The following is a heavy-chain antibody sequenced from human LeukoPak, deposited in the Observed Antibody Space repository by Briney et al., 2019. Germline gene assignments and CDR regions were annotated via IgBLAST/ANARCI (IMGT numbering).Heavy chain of an antibody. D-gene: IGHD3-22*01. J-gene: IGHJ4*02. V-gene: IGHV4-39*07. CDR3: ARMHGSGWYFFDD. CDR1: GGSISSSSYY. CDR2: IYYSGST. Sequence: SETLSLTCTVSGGSISSSSYYWGWIRQPPGKGLEWIGSIYYSGSTYYNPSLKSRLTISVDTSKNQFSLNLRSVTAADTAVYYCARMHGSGWYFFDDWGQGTPVTVSS.